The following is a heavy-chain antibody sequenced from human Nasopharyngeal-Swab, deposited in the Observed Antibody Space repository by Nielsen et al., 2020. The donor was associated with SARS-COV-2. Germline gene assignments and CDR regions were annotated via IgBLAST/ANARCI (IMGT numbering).Heavy chain of an antibody. CDR3: ARVRKESIAARPGVYYYYYYMDV. V-gene: IGHV3-7*03. CDR2: IRQDGSEK. CDR1: GFTFSSYW. Sequence: GGSLRLYCAASGFTFSSYWMSWVRQAAGKGLEWVANIRQDGSEKYYVDSVKGRFTISRDNAKNSLYLQMNSLRAEDTAVYYCARVRKESIAARPGVYYYYYYMDVWGKGTTVTVSS. J-gene: IGHJ6*03. D-gene: IGHD6-6*01.